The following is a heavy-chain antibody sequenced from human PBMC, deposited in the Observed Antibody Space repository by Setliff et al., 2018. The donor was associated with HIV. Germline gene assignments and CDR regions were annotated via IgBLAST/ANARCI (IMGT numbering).Heavy chain of an antibody. CDR1: GYTFTSYY. CDR3: ARDQGLWDYGGKFLLREYFNH. D-gene: IGHD4-17*01. CDR2: INPSGGST. J-gene: IGHJ1*01. V-gene: IGHV1-46*01. Sequence: AASVKVSCKASGYTFTSYYMHWVRQAPGQGLEGMGIINPSGGSTTDAQKFQGRVTMTRDTSTSTVYMELSSLRYGDTAVYYCARDQGLWDYGGKFLLREYFNHWGQGTLVTVSS.